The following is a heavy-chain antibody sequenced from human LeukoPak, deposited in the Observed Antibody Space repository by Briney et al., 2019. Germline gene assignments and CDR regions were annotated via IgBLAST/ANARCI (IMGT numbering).Heavy chain of an antibody. CDR1: GGSISSYY. V-gene: IGHV4-59*12. Sequence: SETLSLTCTVSGGSISSYYWSWIRQPPGKGLEWIGYIYYSGSTNYNPSLKSRVTISVDTSKNQFSLKLSSVTAADTAVYYCARGPELYCSSTSCYHVLFDYWGQGTLVTVSS. CDR3: ARGPELYCSSTSCYHVLFDY. J-gene: IGHJ4*02. CDR2: IYYSGST. D-gene: IGHD2-2*01.